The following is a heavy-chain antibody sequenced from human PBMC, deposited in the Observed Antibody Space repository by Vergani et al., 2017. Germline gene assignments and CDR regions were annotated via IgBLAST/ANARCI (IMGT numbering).Heavy chain of an antibody. CDR1: GFTFDDYG. D-gene: IGHD3-3*01. Sequence: DVHLAESGGGFFQPGGSLRLSCSASGFTFDDYGMSWVRQAPGKGLEWVSGINWNGGSTGYADSVKGRFTISRDNAKNSLYLQMNSLRAEDTALYYCARERNAYYDFWSGYYTQYYFDYWGQGTLVTVSS. V-gene: IGHV3-20*04. J-gene: IGHJ4*02. CDR3: ARERNAYYDFWSGYYTQYYFDY. CDR2: INWNGGST.